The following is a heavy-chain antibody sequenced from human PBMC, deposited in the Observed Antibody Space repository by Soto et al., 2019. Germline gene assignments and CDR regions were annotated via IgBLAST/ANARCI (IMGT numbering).Heavy chain of an antibody. J-gene: IGHJ4*02. CDR3: ARAVAVAADFDY. CDR2: INAGNGNT. Sequence: QVQLVQSGAEEKKPGASVKVSCKASGYTFTSYAMHWVRQAPGQRLEWMGWINAGNGNTKYSQKFQGSVSITRDTSAGTSYMELSSLRSEDTAVYYCARAVAVAADFDYWGQGTLVTVSS. CDR1: GYTFTSYA. D-gene: IGHD6-19*01. V-gene: IGHV1-3*05.